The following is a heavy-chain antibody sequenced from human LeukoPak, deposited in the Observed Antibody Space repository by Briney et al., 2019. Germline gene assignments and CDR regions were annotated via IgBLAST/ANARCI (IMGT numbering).Heavy chain of an antibody. J-gene: IGHJ4*02. Sequence: GSLRLSCAASGFTVSSVYMSWVRQAPGKGLEWVSVIFTNGGTHYADSVKGRFTISRDNSKNTLYLQMNSLRAEDTAVYYCARTLNSGTKDYWGQGTLVTVSS. CDR2: IFTNGGT. D-gene: IGHD3-10*01. CDR3: ARTLNSGTKDY. CDR1: GFTVSSVY. V-gene: IGHV3-66*01.